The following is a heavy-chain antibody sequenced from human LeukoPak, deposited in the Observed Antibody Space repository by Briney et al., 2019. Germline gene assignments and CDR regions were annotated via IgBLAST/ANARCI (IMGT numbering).Heavy chain of an antibody. J-gene: IGHJ3*02. V-gene: IGHV4-34*01. Sequence: SETLSLTCAVYDGSFSGYYWSWIRQPPGKGLEWIGEINHSGSTNYNPSLKSRVTISLDTSKSQSSLRLTSVTAADTAVYYCARVWEYTLYYVGSGETFDIWGQGTMVTVSS. CDR3: ARVWEYTLYYVGSGETFDI. CDR1: DGSFSGYY. CDR2: INHSGST. D-gene: IGHD3-22*01.